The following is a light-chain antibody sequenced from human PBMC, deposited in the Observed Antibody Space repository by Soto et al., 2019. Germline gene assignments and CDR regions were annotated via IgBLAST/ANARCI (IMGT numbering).Light chain of an antibody. Sequence: DIQMTQSPSSLSASVGDRVTITCRASQTITNFLNWYQQKPGKAPKVLIYAASSLQSGVPARFSGSGSGTDFTLTISRLQPEDFATYYCQQSHSTPLTFGGGTKVEIK. CDR1: QTITNF. J-gene: IGKJ4*01. CDR2: AAS. CDR3: QQSHSTPLT. V-gene: IGKV1-39*01.